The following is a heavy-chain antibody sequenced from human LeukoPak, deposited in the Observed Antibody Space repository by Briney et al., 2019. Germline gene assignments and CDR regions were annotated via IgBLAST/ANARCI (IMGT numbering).Heavy chain of an antibody. V-gene: IGHV5-51*01. Sequence: GESLKISCKGSGYSFTNHWLGWGRQMSGKGLEWMGIIYPGDSDTRYSPSFQGQVTISVDKSINTAYLQWSSLKASDTAMYYCARQEFGGVLGVDYWGQGTLVTVSS. CDR3: ARQEFGGVLGVDY. CDR2: IYPGDSDT. J-gene: IGHJ4*02. CDR1: GYSFTNHW. D-gene: IGHD2-8*02.